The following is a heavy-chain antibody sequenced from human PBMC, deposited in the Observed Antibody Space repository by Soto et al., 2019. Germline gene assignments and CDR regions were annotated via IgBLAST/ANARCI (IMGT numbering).Heavy chain of an antibody. Sequence: QVQLQESGPGLVKPSQTLSLTCTVSGGSISSGGYYWSWIRQHPGKGLEWIGYIYYSGSTYYNPSLKRRVTISVDTSKNQFSLKLSSVTAADTAVYYCAGTIDCSSTSCYTYRSDYWGQGTLVTVSS. V-gene: IGHV4-31*03. J-gene: IGHJ4*02. CDR1: GGSISSGGYY. CDR2: IYYSGST. CDR3: AGTIDCSSTSCYTYRSDY. D-gene: IGHD2-2*02.